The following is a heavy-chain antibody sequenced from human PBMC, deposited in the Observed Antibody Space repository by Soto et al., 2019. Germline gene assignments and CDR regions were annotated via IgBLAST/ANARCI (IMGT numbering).Heavy chain of an antibody. Sequence: QVQLQQWGAGLLKPSETLSLTCAVYGGSFSGYYWSWIRQPPGKGLEWIGEINHSGSTNYNPSLKGRVTLAVDTSKNQFSLKLSSVTAADTAVYYCARDPYCSGGSCYFDYWGQGTLVTVSS. CDR3: ARDPYCSGGSCYFDY. CDR1: GGSFSGYY. D-gene: IGHD2-15*01. CDR2: INHSGST. J-gene: IGHJ4*02. V-gene: IGHV4-34*01.